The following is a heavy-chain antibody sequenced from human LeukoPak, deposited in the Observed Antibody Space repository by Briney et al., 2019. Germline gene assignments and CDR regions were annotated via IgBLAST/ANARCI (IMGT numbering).Heavy chain of an antibody. J-gene: IGHJ4*02. D-gene: IGHD3-10*01. Sequence: ASVKVSCKASGYTFTNYDIMWVRQATGQGPEWMGWMNSNSGNTGYAQKFQGRVTMTRDTSINTAYMELHSLTSEDTAVYYCARARGGTVVRGYLDYWGQGTLVTVSP. CDR1: GYTFTNYD. CDR2: MNSNSGNT. V-gene: IGHV1-8*01. CDR3: ARARGGTVVRGYLDY.